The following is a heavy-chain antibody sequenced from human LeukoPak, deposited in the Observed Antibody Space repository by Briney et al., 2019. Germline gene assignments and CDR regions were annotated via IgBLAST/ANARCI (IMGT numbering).Heavy chain of an antibody. CDR1: GYTFTGYY. J-gene: IGHJ6*02. CDR2: INPNSGGT. V-gene: IGHV1-2*02. Sequence: ASVKVSCKASGYTFTGYYMHWVRQAPGQGLEWKGWINPNSGGTNYAQKFQGRVTMTRDTSISTAYMELSRLRSDDTAVYYCATPTIYYDFWSGFYFPRYYYGMDVWGQGTTVTVSS. CDR3: ATPTIYYDFWSGFYFPRYYYGMDV. D-gene: IGHD3-3*01.